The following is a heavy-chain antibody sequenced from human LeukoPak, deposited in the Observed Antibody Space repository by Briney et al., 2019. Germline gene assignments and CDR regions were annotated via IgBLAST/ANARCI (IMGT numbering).Heavy chain of an antibody. CDR1: GFTFSDYY. Sequence: PGGSLRLSCAASGFTFSDYYMSWIRQAPGKGLEWVSYISSSGSTIYYADSVKGRFTISRDNAKNSLYLQMNSLRAEDTAVYYCARARGNVDTAMVWFDPWGQGTLVTVSS. D-gene: IGHD5-18*01. J-gene: IGHJ5*02. CDR3: ARARGNVDTAMVWFDP. V-gene: IGHV3-11*01. CDR2: ISSSGSTI.